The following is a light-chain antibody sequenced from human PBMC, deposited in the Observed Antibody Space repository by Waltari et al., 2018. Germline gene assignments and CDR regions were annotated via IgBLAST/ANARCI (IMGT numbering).Light chain of an antibody. CDR1: SSDVGTYDY. Sequence: QSALTQPPSASGSLGQTVTISCTGTSSDVGTYDYVSWYQQPPGKAPNLMISQVNKRPSGGPGRFSGSKSGNTASLTVSGLQAEDDALYYCCSYVHDTTVVFGGGTELTVL. V-gene: IGLV2-8*01. J-gene: IGLJ2*01. CDR2: QVN. CDR3: CSYVHDTTVV.